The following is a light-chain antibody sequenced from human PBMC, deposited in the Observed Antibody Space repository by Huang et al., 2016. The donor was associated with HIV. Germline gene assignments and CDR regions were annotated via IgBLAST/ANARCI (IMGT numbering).Light chain of an antibody. V-gene: IGKV1-9*01. J-gene: IGKJ1*01. CDR1: QGISSY. Sequence: IQLTQSPSSLSASVGDRVTITCRASQGISSYLAWYQQKPGKAPKILISAASTLQSGVPSRFSGSGSGTDFTLTISSLQPEDFATYHCQQLNSYPPTFGQGTKVEIK. CDR2: AAS. CDR3: QQLNSYPPT.